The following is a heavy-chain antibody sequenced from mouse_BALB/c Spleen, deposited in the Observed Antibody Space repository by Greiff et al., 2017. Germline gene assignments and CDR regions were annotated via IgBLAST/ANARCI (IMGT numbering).Heavy chain of an antibody. Sequence: VQLKESGPGLVKPSQSLSLTCSVTGYSITSGYYWNCIRQSPGNKLEWMGDISYDGSNNYNPSLKNRISITRDTSKNQFFLKLNPVTTEDTATYYCARGGGYGDWAYWGQGTLVTVSA. J-gene: IGHJ3*01. CDR3: ARGGGYGDWAY. CDR2: ISYDGSN. V-gene: IGHV3-6*02. CDR1: GYSITSGYY. D-gene: IGHD2-13*01.